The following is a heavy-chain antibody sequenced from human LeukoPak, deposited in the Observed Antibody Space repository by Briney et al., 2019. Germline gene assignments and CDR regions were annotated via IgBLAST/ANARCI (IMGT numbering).Heavy chain of an antibody. V-gene: IGHV4-39*07. J-gene: IGHJ5*02. D-gene: IGHD6-13*01. CDR1: GGSIRSRSYY. CDR2: IYYSGNT. Sequence: PSETLSLTCTVSGGSIRSRSYYWGWIRQPPGRGLEWIGSIYYSGNTYYNPSLRGRVTISVDTSKNQFSLKLSSVTAADTAVYYCARVSRIAAVQNWFDPWGQGTLVTVSS. CDR3: ARVSRIAAVQNWFDP.